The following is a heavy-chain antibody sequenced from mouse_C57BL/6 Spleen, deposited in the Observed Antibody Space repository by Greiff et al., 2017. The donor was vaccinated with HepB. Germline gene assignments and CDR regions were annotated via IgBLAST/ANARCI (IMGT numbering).Heavy chain of an antibody. V-gene: IGHV1-54*01. J-gene: IGHJ2*01. D-gene: IGHD1-1*01. Sequence: VQLQQSGAELVRPGTSVKVSCKASGYAFTNYLIEWVKQRPGQGLEWIGVINPGSGGTNYNEKFKGKATLTADKSSSTAYMQLSSLTSEDSAVYFCARGTTVVEDYFDYWGQGTTLTVSS. CDR1: GYAFTNYL. CDR2: INPGSGGT. CDR3: ARGTTVVEDYFDY.